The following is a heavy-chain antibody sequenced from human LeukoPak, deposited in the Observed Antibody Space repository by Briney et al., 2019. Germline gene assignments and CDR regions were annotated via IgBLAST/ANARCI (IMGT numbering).Heavy chain of an antibody. Sequence: ASVKVSCKASGYTFTSYYMHWVRQAPGQGLEWMGIINPSGGSTSYAQKFQGRVTMTRDTSTSTVYMELSSLRSEDTAVYYCVRDFSFAYYYDSSGYYYDYWGQGTLVTVSS. CDR2: INPSGGST. CDR3: VRDFSFAYYYDSSGYYYDY. J-gene: IGHJ4*02. D-gene: IGHD3-22*01. V-gene: IGHV1-46*01. CDR1: GYTFTSYY.